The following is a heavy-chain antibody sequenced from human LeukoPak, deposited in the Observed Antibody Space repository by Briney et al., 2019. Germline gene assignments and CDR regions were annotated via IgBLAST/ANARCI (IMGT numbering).Heavy chain of an antibody. V-gene: IGHV1-8*01. CDR1: GYTFTSYD. J-gene: IGHJ3*02. CDR3: ARDPYGSGSWGSLDAFDR. CDR2: MNPNSGNT. Sequence: ASVKVSCKASGYTFTSYDINWVRQATGQGLERMGWMNPNSGNTGYAQKFQGRVTMTRNTSISTAYMELSSLRAEDTAVYYCARDPYGSGSWGSLDAFDRWGQGTMVTVSS. D-gene: IGHD3-10*01.